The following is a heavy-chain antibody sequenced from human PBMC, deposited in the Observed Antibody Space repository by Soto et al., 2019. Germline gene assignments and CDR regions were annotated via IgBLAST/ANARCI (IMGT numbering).Heavy chain of an antibody. V-gene: IGHV3-30-3*01. CDR3: ARETVGLSRHCTNGVCPRNWFDP. Sequence: GGSLRLSCAASGFTFSSYAMHWVRQAPGRGLEWVAVISYDGSNKYYADSVKGRFTISRDNSKNTLYLQMNSLRAEDTAVYYCARETVGLSRHCTNGVCPRNWFDPWGQGTLVTVSS. J-gene: IGHJ5*02. CDR1: GFTFSSYA. CDR2: ISYDGSNK. D-gene: IGHD2-8*01.